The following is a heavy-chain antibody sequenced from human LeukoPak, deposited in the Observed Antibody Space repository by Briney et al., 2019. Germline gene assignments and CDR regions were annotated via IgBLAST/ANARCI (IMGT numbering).Heavy chain of an antibody. CDR2: INHSGST. V-gene: IGHV4-34*01. CDR1: GGSFSGYY. D-gene: IGHD2-15*01. J-gene: IGHJ4*02. Sequence: SETLSLTCAVYGGSFSGYYWSWIRQPPGKGREWIGEINHSGSTSYNPSLKSRVTISVDTSKNQFSLKLSSMTAADTAVYYCARVVVVVAAPSFDYWGQGTLVTVSS. CDR3: ARVVVVVAAPSFDY.